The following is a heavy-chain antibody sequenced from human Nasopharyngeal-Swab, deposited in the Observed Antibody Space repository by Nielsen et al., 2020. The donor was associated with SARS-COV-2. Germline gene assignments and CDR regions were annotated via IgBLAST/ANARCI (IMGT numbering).Heavy chain of an antibody. CDR2: IYYSGST. Sequence: AETLSLTCTVSGGSISSYYWSWIRQAPGKGLEWIGYIYYSGSTNYNPSLKRRVTISVDTSKNQFSLKLSSVTAADTAVYYCARHHYDFWSGYYEGYFDYWGQGTLVTVSS. V-gene: IGHV4-59*08. CDR1: GGSISSYY. J-gene: IGHJ4*02. CDR3: ARHHYDFWSGYYEGYFDY. D-gene: IGHD3-3*01.